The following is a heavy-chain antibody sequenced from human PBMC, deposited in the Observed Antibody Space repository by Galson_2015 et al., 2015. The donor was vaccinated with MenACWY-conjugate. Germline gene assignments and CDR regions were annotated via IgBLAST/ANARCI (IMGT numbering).Heavy chain of an antibody. D-gene: IGHD1-7*01. Sequence: SVKVSCKASGYTFTGYYMHWVRQAPGQGLEWMGWINPNSGGTNYARKFQGWVTMTRDTSISTAYMELSRLRSDDTAVYYCARAPNWNYPFFDYWGQGTLVTVSS. V-gene: IGHV1-2*04. CDR3: ARAPNWNYPFFDY. J-gene: IGHJ4*02. CDR2: INPNSGGT. CDR1: GYTFTGYY.